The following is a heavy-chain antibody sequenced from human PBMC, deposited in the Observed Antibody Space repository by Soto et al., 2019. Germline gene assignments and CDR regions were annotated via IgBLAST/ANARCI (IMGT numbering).Heavy chain of an antibody. CDR1: GFTFSSYA. D-gene: IGHD2-2*01. CDR3: ANAVVVPDAKPIGAFDI. J-gene: IGHJ3*02. Sequence: EVQLLESGGGLVQPGGSLRLSCAASGFTFSSYAMSWVRQAPGKGLGWVSAISGSGGSTYYADSVKGRFTSSRDNSKNTLYLQMNSLRAEDTAVYYCANAVVVPDAKPIGAFDIWGQGTMVTVSS. CDR2: ISGSGGST. V-gene: IGHV3-23*01.